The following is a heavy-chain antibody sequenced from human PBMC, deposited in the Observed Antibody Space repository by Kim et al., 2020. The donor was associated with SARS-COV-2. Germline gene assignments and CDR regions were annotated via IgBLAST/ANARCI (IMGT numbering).Heavy chain of an antibody. J-gene: IGHJ4*02. CDR2: IYYTGSA. CDR3: ARERCSSTSCYIIDF. D-gene: IGHD2-2*02. Sequence: SETLSLTCTVSGGSISSYYWSWIRQPPGKGLEWIGYIYYTGSANYNPSLKSRVTISVDRSKNQFSLKLSSVTAADTAVYYCARERCSSTSCYIIDFWGQGTLVTVSS. V-gene: IGHV4-59*01. CDR1: GGSISSYY.